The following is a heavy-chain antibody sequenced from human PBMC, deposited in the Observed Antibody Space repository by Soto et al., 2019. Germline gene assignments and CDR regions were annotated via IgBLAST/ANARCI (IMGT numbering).Heavy chain of an antibody. CDR1: GFTVSSNY. J-gene: IGHJ3*02. CDR3: ARDRGGYSGYDDAFDI. V-gene: IGHV3-66*01. CDR2: IYSGGST. D-gene: IGHD5-12*01. Sequence: GGSLRLSCAASGFTVSSNYMSWVRQAPGKGLEWVSVIYSGGSTYYADSVKDRFTISRHNSKNTLYLQMNSLRAEDTAVYDCARDRGGYSGYDDAFDIWGQGTMVTVSS.